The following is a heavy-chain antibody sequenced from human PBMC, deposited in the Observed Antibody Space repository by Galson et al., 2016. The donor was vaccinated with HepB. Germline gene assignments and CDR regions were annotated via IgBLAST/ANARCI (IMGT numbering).Heavy chain of an antibody. D-gene: IGHD2-2*01. J-gene: IGHJ6*02. CDR2: SRNKANSYST. CDR1: GFIFSDRY. CDR3: TRWGASSKYAMDV. Sequence: SLRLSCAASGFIFSDRYMDWVRQAPGKGLEWIGRSRNKANSYSTEYAASVKGRFTISRDDSKNSLYLQMNSLKIDDAAVYYCTRWGASSKYAMDVWGQGTTVTVSS. V-gene: IGHV3-72*01.